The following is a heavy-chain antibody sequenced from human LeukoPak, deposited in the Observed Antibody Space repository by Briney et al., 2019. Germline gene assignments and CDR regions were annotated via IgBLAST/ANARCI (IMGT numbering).Heavy chain of an antibody. CDR1: GFPFSSYA. D-gene: IGHD2-2*01. J-gene: IGHJ2*01. Sequence: GGSLRLSCAASGFPFSSYAMSWVRQAPGKGLEWVSAISGGDGTTYYADSVKGRFTISRDNSKNTLYLQMNSLRAEDAAVYYCARDTSGYCSTSRCYGSWYYDLWGRGTLVTVSS. CDR3: ARDTSGYCSTSRCYGSWYYDL. CDR2: ISGGDGTT. V-gene: IGHV3-23*01.